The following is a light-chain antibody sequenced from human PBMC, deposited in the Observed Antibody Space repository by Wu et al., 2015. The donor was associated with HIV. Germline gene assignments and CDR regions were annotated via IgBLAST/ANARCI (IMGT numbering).Light chain of an antibody. CDR2: DVS. V-gene: IGKV3-11*02. J-gene: IGKJ5*01. Sequence: EIVLTQSPGTLSLSPGERATLSCRASQSVSSYLAWYQQKPGQAPRLLLYDVSNRATGIPARFSGSGSGRDFTLTISSLEPEDFAVYHCQQRSNWPPSITFGQGTRLEIK. CDR1: QSVSSY. CDR3: QQRSNWPPSIT.